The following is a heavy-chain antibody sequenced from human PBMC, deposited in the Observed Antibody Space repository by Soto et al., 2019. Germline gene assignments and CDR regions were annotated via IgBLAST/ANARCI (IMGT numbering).Heavy chain of an antibody. CDR1: GFTCDNYA. V-gene: IGHV3-9*01. D-gene: IGHD3-22*01. CDR2: ISWNSGSI. J-gene: IGHJ3*02. CDR3: AKDTGDYEDRSGADALDI. Sequence: GGSLILSCVASGFTCDNYAMSWVRQAPWLCLEWVSGISWNSGSIGYADSVTGRFTISRDNAKNSLYLQMNSLRAEDTSLYYCAKDTGDYEDRSGADALDIWGQGSMVTVSS.